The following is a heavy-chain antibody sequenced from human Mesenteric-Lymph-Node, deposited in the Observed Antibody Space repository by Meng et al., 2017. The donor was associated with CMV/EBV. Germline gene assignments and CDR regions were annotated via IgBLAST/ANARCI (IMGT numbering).Heavy chain of an antibody. J-gene: IGHJ4*02. Sequence: ETLSLTCAASGFTFSSYAMSWVRQAPGKGLEWVSAISGSGGSTYYADSVKGRFTISRDNSKNTLYLQMNSLRAEDTAVYYCALHPGIAAAGIIYWGQGTLVTVSS. CDR1: GFTFSSYA. CDR3: ALHPGIAAAGIIY. D-gene: IGHD6-13*01. V-gene: IGHV3-23*01. CDR2: ISGSGGST.